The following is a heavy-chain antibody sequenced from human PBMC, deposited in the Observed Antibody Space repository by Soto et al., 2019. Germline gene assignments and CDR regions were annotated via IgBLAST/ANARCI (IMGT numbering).Heavy chain of an antibody. D-gene: IGHD3-9*01. V-gene: IGHV5-51*01. CDR1: GYSFASYW. CDR3: ARGDAYYDILTGSNWFDP. CDR2: IYPGDSDT. Sequence: GESLKISCKGSGYSFASYWIGWVRQMPGKGREWMGIIYPGDSDTRYSPSFQGQVTISADKSISTAYLQWSSLKASDTAMYYCARGDAYYDILTGSNWFDPWGQGTLVTVSS. J-gene: IGHJ5*02.